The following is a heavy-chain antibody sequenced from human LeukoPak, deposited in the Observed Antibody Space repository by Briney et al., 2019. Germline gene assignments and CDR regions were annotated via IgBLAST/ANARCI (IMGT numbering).Heavy chain of an antibody. CDR2: INPNSGGT. V-gene: IGHV1-2*02. CDR1: GYSFTAYY. J-gene: IGHJ4*02. CDR3: ARSPHILTGENFDY. D-gene: IGHD3-9*01. Sequence: ASVKVSCKASGYSFTAYYMHWVRQAPGQGLEWMGWINPNSGGTNYAQKFQGRVTMSRDTSITTAYMEMSRLRSDDTALYYCARSPHILTGENFDYWGQGTLVTVSS.